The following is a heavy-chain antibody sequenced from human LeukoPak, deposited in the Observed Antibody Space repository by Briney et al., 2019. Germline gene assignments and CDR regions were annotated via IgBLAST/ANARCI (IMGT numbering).Heavy chain of an antibody. D-gene: IGHD3-3*01. CDR2: ISGSGGST. Sequence: PGGSLRLSCAASGFTVSSNYMSWVRQAPGKGLEWVSVISGSGGSTYYADSVKGRFTISRDNSKNTLYLQMNSLRAEDTAVYYCAKGLGFWSGLFDYWGQGTLVTVSS. J-gene: IGHJ4*02. CDR1: GFTVSSNY. V-gene: IGHV3-23*01. CDR3: AKGLGFWSGLFDY.